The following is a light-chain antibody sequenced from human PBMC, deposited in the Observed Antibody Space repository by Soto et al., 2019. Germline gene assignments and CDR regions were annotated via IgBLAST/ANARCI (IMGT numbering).Light chain of an antibody. J-gene: IGKJ4*01. CDR2: AAS. Sequence: DIQMTQSPSSLSASVGGRITISCRASQSINNYLHWYQHQPGKAPTLLIYAASTLQSGVPSRFSGSGSAADFTLTLTTLQPDDAATYYCQQSYSAPPTFGGGTKVEIK. CDR3: QQSYSAPPT. V-gene: IGKV1-39*01. CDR1: QSINNY.